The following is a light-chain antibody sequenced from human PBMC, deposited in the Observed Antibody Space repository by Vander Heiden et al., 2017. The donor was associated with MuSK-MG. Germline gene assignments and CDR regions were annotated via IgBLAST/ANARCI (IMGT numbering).Light chain of an antibody. V-gene: IGLV2-14*01. Sequence: QSALTHPASVSGSPGQSSTISCTGTSSDIGNYNYVSWYQLHPGKAPKLIIYEVNNRPSGVSDRFSGSKSGNTASLTISGLQTEDEADYYCSSYTRSSTLVFGGGTKLAVL. CDR3: SSYTRSSTLV. CDR2: EVN. CDR1: SSDIGNYNY. J-gene: IGLJ3*02.